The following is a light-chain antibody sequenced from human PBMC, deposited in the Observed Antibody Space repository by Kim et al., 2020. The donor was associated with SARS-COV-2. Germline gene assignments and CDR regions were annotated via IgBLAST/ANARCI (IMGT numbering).Light chain of an antibody. CDR1: SLRSYY. J-gene: IGLJ3*02. CDR3: NSRDSSGNNLV. Sequence: SSELTQDPAVSVALGQTVRITCQGDSLRSYYASWYQQKPGQAPVLVIYGKNNRPSGIPVRFSGSSSGNTASLTITGAQAEDEADYYCNSRDSSGNNLVFGGGSKLTVL. V-gene: IGLV3-19*01. CDR2: GKN.